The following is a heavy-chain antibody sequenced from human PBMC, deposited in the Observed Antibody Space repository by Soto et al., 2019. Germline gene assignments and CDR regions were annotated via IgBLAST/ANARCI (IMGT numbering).Heavy chain of an antibody. CDR1: GFTFSSYD. V-gene: IGHV3-13*01. CDR2: IGSAGDT. J-gene: IGHJ6*03. Sequence: PGGSLRLSCAASGFTFSSYDMHWVRQAAGKGLEWVSGIGSAGDTYYQGSVKGRFTISRENAKNPLYLQMNSLRAGDPALYYCARGWLATGGSLSYMDVSGKGTTVTVSS. CDR3: ARGWLATGGSLSYMDV. D-gene: IGHD6-13*01.